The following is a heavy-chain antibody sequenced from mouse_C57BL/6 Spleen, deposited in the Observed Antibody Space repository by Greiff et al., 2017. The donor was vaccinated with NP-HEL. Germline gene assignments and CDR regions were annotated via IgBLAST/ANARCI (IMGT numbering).Heavy chain of an antibody. Sequence: VQLQQSGAELVRPGASVKLSCTASGFNFKDYYMHWVKQRPEQGLEWIGRIDPQDGDTEYAPKFQGKATMTADTSSTTAYLQLSSLTSEDTAVYYCTTAGSFAYWGQGTLVTVSA. V-gene: IGHV14-1*01. CDR2: IDPQDGDT. CDR1: GFNFKDYY. J-gene: IGHJ3*01. CDR3: TTAGSFAY. D-gene: IGHD3-3*01.